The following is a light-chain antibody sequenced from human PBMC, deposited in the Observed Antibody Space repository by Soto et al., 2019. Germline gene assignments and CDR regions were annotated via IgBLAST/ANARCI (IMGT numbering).Light chain of an antibody. CDR1: LNVSSS. Sequence: EIGMSQSPATLSVSPGERATLSCRASLNVSSSLAWYQQKPGQAPRLLIYSASSRATGIPARFSGSGSGTEFTLTISSLQSEDFAVYYCQHYNNRPPWTFGQGTKVDI. V-gene: IGKV3-15*01. CDR3: QHYNNRPPWT. CDR2: SAS. J-gene: IGKJ1*01.